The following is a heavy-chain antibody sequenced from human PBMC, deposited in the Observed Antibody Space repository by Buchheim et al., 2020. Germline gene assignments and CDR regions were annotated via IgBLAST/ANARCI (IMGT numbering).Heavy chain of an antibody. CDR3: ARSYSSGWIQNIDYYYYGMDV. CDR2: ISSSGSTI. V-gene: IGHV3-48*03. Sequence: EVQLVESGGGLVQPGGSLRLSCAASGFTFSSYEMNWVRQAPGKGLEWVSYISSSGSTIYYADSVKGRFTISRGNAKNSLYLQMNSLRAEDTAVYYCARSYSSGWIQNIDYYYYGMDVWGQGTT. D-gene: IGHD6-19*01. J-gene: IGHJ6*02. CDR1: GFTFSSYE.